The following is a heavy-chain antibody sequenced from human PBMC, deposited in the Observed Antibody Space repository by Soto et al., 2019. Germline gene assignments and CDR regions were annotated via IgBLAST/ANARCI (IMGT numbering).Heavy chain of an antibody. CDR1: GFTFSGSA. V-gene: IGHV3-73*02. D-gene: IGHD3-22*01. CDR3: TSSALIDYYYYYGMDV. J-gene: IGHJ6*02. Sequence: EVQLVESGGGLVQPGGSLKLSCAASGFTFSGSAMHWVRQASGKGLEWVGLIRSKANSYATAYAASVKGRFTISRDDSKNTAYLQMNSLKTEDTAVYYCTSSALIDYYYYYGMDVWGQGTTVTVSS. CDR2: IRSKANSYAT.